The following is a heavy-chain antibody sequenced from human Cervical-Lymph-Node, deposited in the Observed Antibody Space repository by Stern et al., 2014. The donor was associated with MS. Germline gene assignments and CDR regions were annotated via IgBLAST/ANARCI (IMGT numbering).Heavy chain of an antibody. CDR1: GFTFSSYC. D-gene: IGHD3-10*01. CDR2: IWYDGSNK. CDR3: ARGIGEW. V-gene: IGHV3-33*01. Sequence: VQLVESGGGVVQPGRSLRLSCAAAGFTFSSYCMHWVRQAPGKGLEWVAVIWYDGSNKYYADSVKGRFTISRDNSKNTLYLQMNSLRAEDTAVYYCARGIGEWWGQGTLVTVSS. J-gene: IGHJ4*02.